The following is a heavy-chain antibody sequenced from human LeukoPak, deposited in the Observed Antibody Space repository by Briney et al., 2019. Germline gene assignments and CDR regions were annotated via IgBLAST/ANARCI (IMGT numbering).Heavy chain of an antibody. J-gene: IGHJ3*02. V-gene: IGHV3-30*04. CDR2: ISYDGGNK. Sequence: GGSLRLSCAASGFTFSSYAMHWVRQAPGKGLEWVAVISYDGGNKYYADSVKGRFTISRDNSKNTMYMQMNSLRAEDTAVYYCARFYCYLGPVWCLDAFDIWGQGTMVTVSS. CDR1: GFTFSSYA. D-gene: IGHD2-21*02. CDR3: ARFYCYLGPVWCLDAFDI.